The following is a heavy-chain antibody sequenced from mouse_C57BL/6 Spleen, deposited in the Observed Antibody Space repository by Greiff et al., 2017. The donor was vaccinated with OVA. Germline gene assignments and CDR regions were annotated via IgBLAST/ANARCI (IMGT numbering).Heavy chain of an antibody. CDR3: ARSEYSNYVGY. CDR2: IHPNSGST. D-gene: IGHD2-5*01. J-gene: IGHJ2*01. CDR1: GYTFTSYW. Sequence: QVQLQQPGAELVKPGASVKLSCKASGYTFTSYWMHWVKQRPGQGLEWIGMIHPNSGSTNYNEKFKSKATLTVDKSSSPAYMQLSSLTSEDSAVYYCARSEYSNYVGYWGQCTTLTVSS. V-gene: IGHV1-64*01.